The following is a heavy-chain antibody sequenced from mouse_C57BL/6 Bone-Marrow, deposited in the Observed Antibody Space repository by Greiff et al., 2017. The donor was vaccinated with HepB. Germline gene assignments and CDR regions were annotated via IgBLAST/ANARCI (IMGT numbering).Heavy chain of an antibody. D-gene: IGHD1-1*01. Sequence: QVQLQQSGAELVMPGASVKLSCKASGYTFTSYWMHWVKQRPGQGLEWIGEIDPSDSYTNYNQKFKGKSTLTVDKSSSTAYMQLSSLTSEDSAVYYCARATTVVATPFDYWGQGTTLTVSS. CDR2: IDPSDSYT. CDR1: GYTFTSYW. J-gene: IGHJ2*01. CDR3: ARATTVVATPFDY. V-gene: IGHV1-69*01.